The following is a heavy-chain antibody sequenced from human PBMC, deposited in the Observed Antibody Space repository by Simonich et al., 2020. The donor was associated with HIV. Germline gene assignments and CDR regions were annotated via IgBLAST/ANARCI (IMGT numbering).Heavy chain of an antibody. V-gene: IGHV4-34*01. J-gene: IGHJ4*02. CDR1: GGSFSGYY. CDR2: IYRSGST. CDR3: ARGLAARLSHFDY. D-gene: IGHD6-6*01. Sequence: QVQLQQWGAGLLKPSETLSLTCAVYGGSFSGYYWSWIRQPPGKGLEWIGSIYRSGSTYYNPSLKSRVTLSVDTSKNQFSLQLSSVTAADTAVYYCARGLAARLSHFDYWGQGTLVTVSS.